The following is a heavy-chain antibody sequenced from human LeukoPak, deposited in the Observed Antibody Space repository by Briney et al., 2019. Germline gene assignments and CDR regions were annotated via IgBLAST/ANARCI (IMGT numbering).Heavy chain of an antibody. D-gene: IGHD1-26*01. V-gene: IGHV3-30-3*01. J-gene: IGHJ6*02. CDR3: ARGGWELLHYYYYGMDV. CDR1: GFTFSSYA. Sequence: GGSLRLSCAASGFTFSSYAMHWVRQAPGKGLEWVAVISYDGSNKYYADSVKGRFTISRDNAKNTLYLQMNSLRAEDTAVYYCARGGWELLHYYYYGMDVWGQGTTVTVSS. CDR2: ISYDGSNK.